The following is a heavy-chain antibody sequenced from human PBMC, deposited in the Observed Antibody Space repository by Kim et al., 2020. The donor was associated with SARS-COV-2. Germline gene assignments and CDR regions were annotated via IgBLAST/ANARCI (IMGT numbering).Heavy chain of an antibody. Sequence: ASVKVSCKASGYTFTSYGISWVRQAPGQGLEWMGWISAYNGNTNYAQKLQGRVTMTTDTSTSTAYMELRSLRSDDTAVYYCARDVRGYCSGGSCLDWFDPWGQGTLVTVSS. V-gene: IGHV1-18*04. CDR2: ISAYNGNT. CDR1: GYTFTSYG. J-gene: IGHJ5*02. CDR3: ARDVRGYCSGGSCLDWFDP. D-gene: IGHD2-15*01.